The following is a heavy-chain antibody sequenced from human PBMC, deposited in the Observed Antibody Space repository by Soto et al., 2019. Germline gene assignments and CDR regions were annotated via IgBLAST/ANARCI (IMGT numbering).Heavy chain of an antibody. CDR1: GFTFSSYG. CDR2: ISYDGSNK. V-gene: IGHV3-30*18. D-gene: IGHD2-2*02. Sequence: QVQLVESGGGVVQPGRSLRLPCAASGFTFSSYGMHWVRQAPGKGLEWVAVISYDGSNKYYADSVKGRFTISRDNSKNTLYLQMNSLRAEDTAVYYCAKDPHTHTSSGAFDIWGQGTMVTVSS. J-gene: IGHJ3*02. CDR3: AKDPHTHTSSGAFDI.